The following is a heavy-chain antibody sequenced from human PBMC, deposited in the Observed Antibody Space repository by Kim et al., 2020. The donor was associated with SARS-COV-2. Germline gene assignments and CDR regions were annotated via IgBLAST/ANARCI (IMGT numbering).Heavy chain of an antibody. V-gene: IGHV4-34*12. CDR2: IVHTGGT. CDR3: ARVLGSWSTFYIKYKYYGLDV. D-gene: IGHD3-3*01. Sequence: SETLSLTCAVYGESFRAYYWSWVRQPPGKGLEWIGEIVHTGGTNYNPTLKSRVSISADTSKSQISLRLSSVTAADTAVYYCARVLGSWSTFYIKYKYYGLDVWGQGTTVTVSS. CDR1: GESFRAYY. J-gene: IGHJ6*02.